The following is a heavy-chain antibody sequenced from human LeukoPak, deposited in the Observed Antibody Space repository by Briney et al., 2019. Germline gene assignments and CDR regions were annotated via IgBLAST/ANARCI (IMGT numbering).Heavy chain of an antibody. CDR2: INPSGGST. CDR1: GYAFTSYY. Sequence: GASVKVSCKASGYAFTSYYMHWVRQAPGQGLEWMGIINPSGGSTSYAQKFQGRVTMTRDTSTSTVYMELRSLRSDDTAVYYCASFGAGYGSGSYYYYGMDVWGQGTTVTVSS. V-gene: IGHV1-46*01. J-gene: IGHJ6*02. CDR3: ASFGAGYGSGSYYYYGMDV. D-gene: IGHD3-10*01.